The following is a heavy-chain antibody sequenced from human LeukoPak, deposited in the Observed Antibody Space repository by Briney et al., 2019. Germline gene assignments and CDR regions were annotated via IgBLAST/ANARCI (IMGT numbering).Heavy chain of an antibody. Sequence: SGGSLRVSCAASGFTFSSYGMHGVRQAPGKGLEWVAVIWYDGSNKYYADSVKGRFTISRDNSKNTLYLQMNSLRAEDTAVYYCAREYLWFGEPSPFDPWGQGTLVTVSS. J-gene: IGHJ5*02. V-gene: IGHV3-33*01. CDR2: IWYDGSNK. CDR1: GFTFSSYG. CDR3: AREYLWFGEPSPFDP. D-gene: IGHD3-10*01.